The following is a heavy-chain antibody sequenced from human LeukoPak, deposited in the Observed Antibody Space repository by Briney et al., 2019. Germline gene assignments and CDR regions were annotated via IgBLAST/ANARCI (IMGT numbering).Heavy chain of an antibody. CDR3: AREYTAVACDI. J-gene: IGHJ3*02. Sequence: PGGSLRLSCAASGFTFSSYWMSWVRQAPEKGLEWVANIKQDGSEKYYVDSVKGRFTISRDNAKNSLYLQMNSLRAEDTAVYYCAREYTAVACDIWGQGTMVTVSS. CDR2: IKQDGSEK. V-gene: IGHV3-7*01. D-gene: IGHD1-14*01. CDR1: GFTFSSYW.